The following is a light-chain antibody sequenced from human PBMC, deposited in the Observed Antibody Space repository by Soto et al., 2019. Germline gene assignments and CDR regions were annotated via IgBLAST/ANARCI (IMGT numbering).Light chain of an antibody. J-gene: IGKJ5*01. CDR2: DAS. CDR3: QQRTHWPPAVT. V-gene: IGKV3-11*01. CDR1: QSVSTY. Sequence: EIVLTQSPATLSLSPGERATLSCRASQSVSTYLAWYQQKPGQAPRLLIYDASNRATGIPARFSGSGSGTDFTLTISSLEPEDFALYNCQQRTHWPPAVTFGQGTRLDIK.